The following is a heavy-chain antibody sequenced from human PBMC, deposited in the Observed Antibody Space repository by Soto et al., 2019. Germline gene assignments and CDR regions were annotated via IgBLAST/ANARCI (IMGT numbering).Heavy chain of an antibody. V-gene: IGHV2-5*02. Sequence: QITLKESGPTLVKPTQTLTLTCTFSGFSLSTHTVAVAWIRQPPGKALEWLALIYWDVDKRYSPSLKSRLTITQDPSKNQVVLTMTNMDPVDTATNYCAQIVPFDSRGYNFEIWGQGILVTVSS. CDR1: GFSLSTHTVA. CDR2: IYWDVDK. CDR3: AQIVPFDSRGYNFEI. J-gene: IGHJ4*02. D-gene: IGHD3-9*01.